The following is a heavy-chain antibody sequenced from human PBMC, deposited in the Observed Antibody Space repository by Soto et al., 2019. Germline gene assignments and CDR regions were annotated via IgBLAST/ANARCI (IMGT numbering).Heavy chain of an antibody. Sequence: PGGSLRLSCAASGFTFSSYAMSWVRQAPGKGLEWVSAISGSGGSTYYADSVKGRFTISRDNSKNTLYLQMNSLRAEDTAVYYCAKSMMEGFWSGYTTYYFDYWGQGTLVTVSS. J-gene: IGHJ4*02. CDR3: AKSMMEGFWSGYTTYYFDY. CDR2: ISGSGGST. V-gene: IGHV3-23*01. D-gene: IGHD3-3*01. CDR1: GFTFSSYA.